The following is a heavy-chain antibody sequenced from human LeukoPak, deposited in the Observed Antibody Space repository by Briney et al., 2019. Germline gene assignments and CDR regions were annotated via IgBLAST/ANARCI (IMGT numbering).Heavy chain of an antibody. CDR2: IYYSGST. D-gene: IGHD6-13*01. J-gene: IGHJ4*02. CDR1: GGSISSYY. Sequence: SETLSLTCTVSGGSISSYYWSWIRQPPGKGLEWIGYIYYSGSTNYNPSLKSRVTISVDTSKNQFSLKLSSVTAADTAVYYCTRARAAASAFLRPNPQRYLDYWGQGTLVTVSS. V-gene: IGHV4-59*01. CDR3: TRARAAASAFLRPNPQRYLDY.